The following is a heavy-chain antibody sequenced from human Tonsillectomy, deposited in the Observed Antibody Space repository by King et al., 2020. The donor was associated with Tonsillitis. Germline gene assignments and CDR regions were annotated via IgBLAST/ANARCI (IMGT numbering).Heavy chain of an antibody. J-gene: IGHJ4*02. Sequence: VQLVESGGGLVKPGGSLRLSCAASGFTFSSAWVSWVRQAPGKGLEWVGRIKSKTDGGTTDYAAPVNGRFTISRDDSKNTLYLNMNSLKTEDTALYYCTTEFSGWVMFDYWGQGTLVTVSS. CDR2: IKSKTDGGTT. CDR1: GFTFSSAW. CDR3: TTEFSGWVMFDY. D-gene: IGHD6-19*01. V-gene: IGHV3-15*01.